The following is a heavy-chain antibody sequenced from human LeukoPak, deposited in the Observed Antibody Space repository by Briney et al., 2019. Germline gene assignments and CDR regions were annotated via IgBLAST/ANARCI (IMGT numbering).Heavy chain of an antibody. D-gene: IGHD3-3*01. CDR1: GGTFSSYA. Sequence: SVKVSCKASGGTFSSYAISWVRQAPGQGLEWMGRIIPILGIANYAQKFQGRVTITADKSTSTAYMELSSLRSEDTAVYYCARDAPRSGSIARFDYWGQGTLVTVSS. CDR2: IIPILGIA. CDR3: ARDAPRSGSIARFDY. J-gene: IGHJ4*02. V-gene: IGHV1-69*04.